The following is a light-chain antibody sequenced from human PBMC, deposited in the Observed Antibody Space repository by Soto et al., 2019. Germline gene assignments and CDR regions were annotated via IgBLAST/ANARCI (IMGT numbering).Light chain of an antibody. J-gene: IGKJ1*01. V-gene: IGKV3-15*01. CDR1: QSVSTN. CDR2: GAS. CDR3: HQYHNWPPWT. Sequence: EIVMTQSPATLSVSPGERATLSCRASQSVSTNLAWYQQKPGQGPRLLIYGASTRAAGIPARFSGSGSGTEFTLTINTLQSEDFAIYYCHQYHNWPPWTFGQGTKVEIK.